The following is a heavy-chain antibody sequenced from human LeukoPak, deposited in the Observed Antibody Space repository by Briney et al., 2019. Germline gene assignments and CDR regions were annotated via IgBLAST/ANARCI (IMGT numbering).Heavy chain of an antibody. D-gene: IGHD5-24*01. J-gene: IGHJ4*02. CDR1: GYSISSGYY. Sequence: SETLSLTCAVSGYSISSGYYWGWIRQPPGKGLEWIGSIYHSGSTYYNPSLTSRVTISADTSKNQFSLKLSSVTAADTAVYYCARLRRDGYNPFDYWGQGTLVTVSS. CDR3: ARLRRDGYNPFDY. CDR2: IYHSGST. V-gene: IGHV4-38-2*01.